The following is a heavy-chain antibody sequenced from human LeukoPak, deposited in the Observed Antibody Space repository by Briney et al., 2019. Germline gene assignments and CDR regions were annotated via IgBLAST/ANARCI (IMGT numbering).Heavy chain of an antibody. V-gene: IGHV3-30*02. D-gene: IGHD1-26*01. CDR2: IQYDGRNK. CDR1: GFTFSNYG. J-gene: IGHJ4*02. CDR3: AKESWEVGATAEIDY. Sequence: GRTLSLSRAASGFTFSNYGMHGVREAPGKGLEGVASIQYDGRNKYNSASVKGRFTMSRDNSKNTLYLQMNSLRTEATAVYYCAKESWEVGATAEIDYWGQGTLVTVSS.